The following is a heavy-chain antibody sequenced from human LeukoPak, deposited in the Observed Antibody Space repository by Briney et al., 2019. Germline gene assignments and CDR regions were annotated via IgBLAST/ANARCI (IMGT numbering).Heavy chain of an antibody. V-gene: IGHV3-23*01. CDR3: AKWGDYDILTGYYVSDF. CDR2: VTGSGDTT. D-gene: IGHD3-9*01. CDR1: GFIFRNYA. J-gene: IGHJ4*02. Sequence: GGSLRLSCAASGFIFRNYAMSWVRQAPGKGLEWVSAVTGSGDTTYYADSVKGRFTISRDNSKNTLYVEMNTLRAEDTAVYYCAKWGDYDILTGYYVSDFWGQGTLVTVSS.